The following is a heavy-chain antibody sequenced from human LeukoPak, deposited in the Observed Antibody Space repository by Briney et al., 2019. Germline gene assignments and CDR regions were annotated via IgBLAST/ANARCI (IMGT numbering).Heavy chain of an antibody. V-gene: IGHV3-7*01. D-gene: IGHD6-19*01. J-gene: IGHJ3*02. Sequence: GGSLRLSCAASGFTFSSYEMSWVRQAPGKGLDWMANIKQDGSEKYYVDSVKGRFTISRDNAKNSLYLQMNSLRAEDTAVYYCARDDTSGAFDIWGQGTMVTVSS. CDR1: GFTFSSYE. CDR2: IKQDGSEK. CDR3: ARDDTSGAFDI.